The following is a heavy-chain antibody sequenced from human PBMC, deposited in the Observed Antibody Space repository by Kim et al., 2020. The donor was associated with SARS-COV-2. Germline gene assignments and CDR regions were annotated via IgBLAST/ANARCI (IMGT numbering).Heavy chain of an antibody. CDR3: ARENGGPHNLATHWFDP. CDR1: GGSISSGGYY. Sequence: SETLSLTCTVSGGSISSGGYYWSWIRQHPGKGLEWIGYIYYSGSTYYNPSLKSRVTISVDTSKNQFSLKLSSVTAADTAVYYCARENGGPHNLATHWFDPWGQGTLVTVSS. D-gene: IGHD1-1*01. CDR2: IYYSGST. J-gene: IGHJ5*02. V-gene: IGHV4-31*03.